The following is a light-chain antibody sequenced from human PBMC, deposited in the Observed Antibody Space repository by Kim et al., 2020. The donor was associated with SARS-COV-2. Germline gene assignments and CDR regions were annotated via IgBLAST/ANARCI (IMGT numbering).Light chain of an antibody. J-gene: IGKJ4*01. V-gene: IGKV3-15*01. CDR2: GAS. Sequence: VSPGDRATLSCRASQSIGSNLAWYHQKPGQAPMLLIYGASTRATGIPARFSGSGSGTEFTLTISSLQSEDFAGYFCQHYNNWPVTFGGETKVDIK. CDR1: QSIGSN. CDR3: QHYNNWPVT.